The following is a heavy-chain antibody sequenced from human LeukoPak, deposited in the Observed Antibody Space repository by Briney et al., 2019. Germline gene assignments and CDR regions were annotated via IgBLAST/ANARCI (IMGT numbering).Heavy chain of an antibody. Sequence: SVKVSCKASGGTFSSYAISWVRQAPGQGLEWMGGIIPIFGTANYAQKFQGRVTITADESTSTAYMELSSLRSEDTAVYYCAFGGVPPEAGGYSYGFLYYYGMDVWGQGTTVTVSS. CDR3: AFGGVPPEAGGYSYGFLYYYGMDV. D-gene: IGHD5-18*01. V-gene: IGHV1-69*01. CDR2: IIPIFGTA. J-gene: IGHJ6*02. CDR1: GGTFSSYA.